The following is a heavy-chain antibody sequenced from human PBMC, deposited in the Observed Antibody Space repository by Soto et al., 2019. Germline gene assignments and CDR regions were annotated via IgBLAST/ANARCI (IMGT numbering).Heavy chain of an antibody. J-gene: IGHJ4*02. CDR1: GYTFTSYG. CDR3: ARDAPPEDY. Sequence: QVQLVQSGTEVKKPGASVKVSCKASGYTFTSYGISWLRQAPGQGLEWMGWIRAYNVNTNYAQKLQGRVTMTTDTSTSTVDSELRSLISGDTAVYYWARDAPPEDYWGQVPLVSVS. CDR2: IRAYNVNT. V-gene: IGHV1-18*01.